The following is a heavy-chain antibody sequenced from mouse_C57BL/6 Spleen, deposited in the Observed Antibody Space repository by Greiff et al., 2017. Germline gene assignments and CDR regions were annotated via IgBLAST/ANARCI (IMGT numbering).Heavy chain of an antibody. Sequence: EVKLVESGPELVKPGASVKISCKASGYSFTDYNMNWVKQSTGKSLEWIGVINPNYGTTSYNQKFKGKATLTVDQSSSTAYMQLNSLTSEDSAVYYCARGDYGSSHWFAYWGQGTLVTVSA. V-gene: IGHV1-39*01. D-gene: IGHD1-1*01. CDR2: INPNYGTT. J-gene: IGHJ3*01. CDR1: GYSFTDYN. CDR3: ARGDYGSSHWFAY.